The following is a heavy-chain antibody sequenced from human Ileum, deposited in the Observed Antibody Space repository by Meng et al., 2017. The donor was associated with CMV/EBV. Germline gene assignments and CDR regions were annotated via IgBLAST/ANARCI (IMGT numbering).Heavy chain of an antibody. CDR3: AIYRYYYDSSYTHFDY. Sequence: WGSLRLSCAASGFTFSSYAMSWVRQAPGKGLEWVSAISGSGGSTYSADSVKGRLTISRDNSKNTLYLQMNSLRAEDTAVYYCAIYRYYYDSSYTHFDYWCQGTLVTVSS. V-gene: IGHV3-23*01. CDR1: GFTFSSYA. CDR2: ISGSGGST. J-gene: IGHJ4*02. D-gene: IGHD3-22*01.